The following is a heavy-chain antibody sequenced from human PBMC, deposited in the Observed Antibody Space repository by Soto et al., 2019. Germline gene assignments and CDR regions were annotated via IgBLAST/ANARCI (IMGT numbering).Heavy chain of an antibody. CDR2: ISYDGSNK. J-gene: IGHJ6*02. V-gene: IGHV3-30*18. CDR1: GFSFMNYG. CDR3: AKEITVNPTRYYYGLDV. Sequence: GGSLRPSCPASGFSFMNYGMHWVRQPPGKGLEWVAVISYDGSNKYYAEYVKGRLNISRDNSKNTLYIQMNNVRAEDAAVYYCAKEITVNPTRYYYGLDVWGQGTKVTVSS.